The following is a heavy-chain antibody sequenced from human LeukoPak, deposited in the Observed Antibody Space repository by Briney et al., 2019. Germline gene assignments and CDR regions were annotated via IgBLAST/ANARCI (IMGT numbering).Heavy chain of an antibody. CDR3: ARKGGYSYGYFLDY. V-gene: IGHV1-46*01. J-gene: IGHJ4*02. D-gene: IGHD5-18*01. CDR1: GYTFTSYD. Sequence: ASVKVSCKASGYTFTSYDMHWGGQAPGQGGERRGMINPSGRSTSYAQKFQGRVTMTRDTSTTTVYMELSSLRSEDTAVYYCARKGGYSYGYFLDYWGQGTLVTVSS. CDR2: INPSGRST.